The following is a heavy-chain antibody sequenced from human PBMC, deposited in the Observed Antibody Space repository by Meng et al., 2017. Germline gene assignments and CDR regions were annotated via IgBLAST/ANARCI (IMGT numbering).Heavy chain of an antibody. J-gene: IGHJ4*02. D-gene: IGHD1-1*01. CDR3: LDEAPRSDY. V-gene: IGHV3-74*01. Sequence: EVLLGESGRGFFQPEECLVRSWQSSGFTYNNYWMHWVRQVPGKDLVWVSRISGDGSITNYADSVKGRFTISRDNAKNTLYLQMNSLRPEDTAVYYCLDEAPRSDYWGQGSLVTVSS. CDR1: GFTYNNYW. CDR2: ISGDGSIT.